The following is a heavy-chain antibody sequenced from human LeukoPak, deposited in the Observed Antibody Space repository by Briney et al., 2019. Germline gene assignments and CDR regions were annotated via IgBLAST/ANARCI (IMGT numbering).Heavy chain of an antibody. CDR3: ARHDYSNYGGEYYFDY. J-gene: IGHJ4*02. CDR1: GFTVSSNY. Sequence: PGGSLRLSCAASGFTVSSNYMSWVRQAPGKGLEWVSVIYSGGSTYYADSVKGRFTISRDNSKSTLYLQMNSLRAEDTAVYYCARHDYSNYGGEYYFDYWGQGTLVTVSS. V-gene: IGHV3-66*04. D-gene: IGHD4-4*01. CDR2: IYSGGST.